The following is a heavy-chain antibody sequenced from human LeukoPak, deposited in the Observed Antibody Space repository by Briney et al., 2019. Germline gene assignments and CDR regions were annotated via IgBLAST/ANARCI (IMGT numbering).Heavy chain of an antibody. CDR1: GGSISSNTYY. V-gene: IGHV4-39*07. CDR3: ARDLSYCSSTSCYDY. Sequence: SETLSLTCTVSGGSISSNTYYWGWIRQPPEKGLEWIGSIYYSGSTYYNPSLKSRVTISVDKSKNQFSLKLSSVTAADTAVYYCARDLSYCSSTSCYDYWGQGTLVTVSS. J-gene: IGHJ4*02. CDR2: IYYSGST. D-gene: IGHD2-2*01.